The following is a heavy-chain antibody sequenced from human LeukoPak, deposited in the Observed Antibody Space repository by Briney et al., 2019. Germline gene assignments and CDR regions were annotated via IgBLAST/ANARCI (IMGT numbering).Heavy chain of an antibody. CDR2: ISGSGGST. D-gene: IGHD3-22*01. J-gene: IGHJ4*02. V-gene: IGHV3-23*01. Sequence: GGSLRLSCAASGFTFSSYAMSWVRQAPGKGLEWVSAISGSGGSTYYADSVKGRFTISRDNSKNTLYLQMNSLRAEDTAVYYCAKVPGVSMIVVVRNPYFDYWGQGTLVTVSS. CDR3: AKVPGVSMIVVVRNPYFDY. CDR1: GFTFSSYA.